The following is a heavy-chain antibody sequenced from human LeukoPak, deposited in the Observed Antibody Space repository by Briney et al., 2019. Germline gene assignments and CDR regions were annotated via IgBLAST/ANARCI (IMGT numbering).Heavy chain of an antibody. V-gene: IGHV4-39*07. Sequence: PSETLSLTCTVTGGSISSSSYYWGWIRQPPGKGLEWIGSIYYSGSTYYNPSLKSRVTISVDTSKNQFSLKLSSVTAADTVVYYCARDQRYSSSWTAWNWFDPWGQGTLVTVSS. J-gene: IGHJ5*02. CDR3: ARDQRYSSSWTAWNWFDP. D-gene: IGHD6-13*01. CDR2: IYYSGST. CDR1: GGSISSSSYY.